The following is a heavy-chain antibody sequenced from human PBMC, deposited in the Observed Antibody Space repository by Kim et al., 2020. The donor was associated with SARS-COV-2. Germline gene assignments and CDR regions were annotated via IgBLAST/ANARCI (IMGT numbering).Heavy chain of an antibody. J-gene: IGHJ4*02. CDR3: AGSMVRGVIISLDY. V-gene: IGHV4-4*02. D-gene: IGHD3-10*01. Sequence: NPSLKSRVTISVDKSKNQFSLKLSSVTAADTAVYYCAGSMVRGVIISLDYWGQGTLVTVSS.